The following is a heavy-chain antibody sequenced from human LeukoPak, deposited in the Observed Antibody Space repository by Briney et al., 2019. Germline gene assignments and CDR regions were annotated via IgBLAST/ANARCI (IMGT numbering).Heavy chain of an antibody. J-gene: IGHJ4*02. V-gene: IGHV3-23*01. CDR1: GFTFSSYA. D-gene: IGHD7-27*01. CDR3: ARDTELGMGFDY. Sequence: GGSLRLSCAASGFTFSSYAMSWVRQAPGKGLEWVSAISGSGGSTYYADSVKGRFTISRDNSKNTLYLQMNSLRAEDTAVYYCARDTELGMGFDYWGQGTLVTVSS. CDR2: ISGSGGST.